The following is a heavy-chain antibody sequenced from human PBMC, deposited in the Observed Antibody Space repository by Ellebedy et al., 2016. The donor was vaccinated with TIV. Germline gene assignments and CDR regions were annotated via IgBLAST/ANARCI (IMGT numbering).Heavy chain of an antibody. V-gene: IGHV1-18*01. CDR1: GYTFTSYG. CDR2: ISAYNGNT. J-gene: IGHJ6*02. CDR3: ARDLDSPVDYYYSMDV. D-gene: IGHD3-9*01. Sequence: AASVKVSCKASGYTFTSYGISWVRQAHGQGLEWMGWISAYNGNTNYAQNLQGRVTMTTDTSTSKAYMELRSLRSDDTAVYYCARDLDSPVDYYYSMDVWGQGTTVTVSS.